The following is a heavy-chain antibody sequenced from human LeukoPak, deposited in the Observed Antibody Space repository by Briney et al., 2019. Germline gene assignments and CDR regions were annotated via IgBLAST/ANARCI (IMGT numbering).Heavy chain of an antibody. CDR2: INIGGTNT. V-gene: IGHV3-11*01. CDR1: GFTFSDYY. Sequence: GGSLRLSCAASGFTFSDYYMSWTRQAPGKGLEWLSYINIGGTNTHYADSVKGRFTISRDNAKKSLYLEMNNLRAEDTAVYYCATDGAGFDTWGQGVLVTVSS. CDR3: ATDGAGFDT. J-gene: IGHJ5*02.